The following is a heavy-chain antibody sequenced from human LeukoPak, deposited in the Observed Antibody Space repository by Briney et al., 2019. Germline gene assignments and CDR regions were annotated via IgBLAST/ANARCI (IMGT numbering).Heavy chain of an antibody. CDR3: VKDSDELIAAAYNWFDP. CDR1: GFTFDDYA. CDR2: ISSSSSYI. Sequence: GGSLRLSCAASGFTFDDYAMNWVRQAPGKGLEWVSSISSSSSYIYYADSVKGRFTISRDNAKNSLYLQMNSLRAEDTAVYYCVKDSDELIAAAYNWFDPWGQGTLVTVSS. D-gene: IGHD6-13*01. J-gene: IGHJ5*02. V-gene: IGHV3-21*04.